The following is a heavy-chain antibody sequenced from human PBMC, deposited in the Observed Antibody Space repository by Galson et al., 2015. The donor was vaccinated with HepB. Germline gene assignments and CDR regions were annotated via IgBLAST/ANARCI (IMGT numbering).Heavy chain of an antibody. Sequence: SVKVSCKASGYTLTGYYMHWVRQAPGQGLEWMGWINPNSGGTNYAQKFQGRVTMTRDTSISTAYMELSRLRSDDTAVYYCARGYYCSSTSCLSGWFDPWGQGTLVTVSS. CDR3: ARGYYCSSTSCLSGWFDP. CDR2: INPNSGGT. CDR1: GYTLTGYY. J-gene: IGHJ5*02. D-gene: IGHD2-2*01. V-gene: IGHV1-2*02.